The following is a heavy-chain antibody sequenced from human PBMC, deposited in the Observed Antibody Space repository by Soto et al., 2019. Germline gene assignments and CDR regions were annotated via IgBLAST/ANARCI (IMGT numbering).Heavy chain of an antibody. CDR1: GYTFTSYG. CDR2: ISAYNGNT. Sequence: ASVKVSCKASGYTFTSYGISWVRQAPGQGLEWMGWISAYNGNTNYAQKLQGRVTMTTDTSASTAYMELSSLRSEDTAVYYCANGSSWYYYGMDVWGQGTTVTVS. J-gene: IGHJ6*02. CDR3: ANGSSWYYYGMDV. V-gene: IGHV1-18*01. D-gene: IGHD6-13*01.